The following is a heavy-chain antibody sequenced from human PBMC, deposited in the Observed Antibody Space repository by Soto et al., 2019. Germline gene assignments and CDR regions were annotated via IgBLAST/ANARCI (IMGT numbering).Heavy chain of an antibody. D-gene: IGHD1-26*01. CDR3: AHRHELGSFDI. V-gene: IGHV2-5*01. CDR2: IYWNDDK. CDR1: GFSLSTRAVG. J-gene: IGHJ3*02. Sequence: SGPTLVNPTQTLTLTCTFSGFSLSTRAVGVGWIRQPPGKALEWLALIYWNDDKRYSPSLKNRLTITKDTSKNHVVLTMTNMDLVDTATYYCAHRHELGSFDIWGQGTKVTVSS.